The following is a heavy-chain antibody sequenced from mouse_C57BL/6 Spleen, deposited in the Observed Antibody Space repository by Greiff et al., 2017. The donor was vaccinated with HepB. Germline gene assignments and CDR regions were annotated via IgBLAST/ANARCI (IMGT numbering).Heavy chain of an antibody. CDR3: ARYDYGSSYFDY. J-gene: IGHJ2*01. CDR1: GFTFTDYY. D-gene: IGHD1-1*01. CDR2: IRNKANGYTT. Sequence: VQLKESGGGLVQPGGSLSLSCAASGFTFTDYYMSWVRQPPGKALEWLGFIRNKANGYTTEYSASVKGRFTISRDNSQSILYLQMNALRAEDSATYYCARYDYGSSYFDYWGQGTTLTVSS. V-gene: IGHV7-3*01.